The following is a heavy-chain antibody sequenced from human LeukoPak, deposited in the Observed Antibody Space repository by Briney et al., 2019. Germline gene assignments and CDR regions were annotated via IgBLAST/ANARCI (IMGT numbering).Heavy chain of an antibody. CDR1: GFTFSDYY. D-gene: IGHD3-22*01. CDR3: ARNDPVVTEYFQH. J-gene: IGHJ1*01. Sequence: PGGSLRLSCAASGFTFSDYYMSWIRQAPGKGLEWVSYISSSSSYTNYADSVKGRFTISRDNAKNSLYLQMNSLRAEDTAVYYCARNDPVVTEYFQHWGQGTLVTVSS. CDR2: ISSSSSYT. V-gene: IGHV3-11*03.